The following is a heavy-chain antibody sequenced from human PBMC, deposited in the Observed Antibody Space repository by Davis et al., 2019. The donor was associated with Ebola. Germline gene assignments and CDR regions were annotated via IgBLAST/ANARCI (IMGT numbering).Heavy chain of an antibody. CDR2: INHSGST. CDR1: GGSFSGYY. V-gene: IGHV4-34*01. Sequence: PSETLSLTCAVYGGSFSGYYWSWIRQPPGKGLEWIGEINHSGSTNYNPSLKSRVTISVDTFKNQFSLKLSSVTAADTAVYYCARGSGSTTRYMDVWGKGTTVTVSS. J-gene: IGHJ6*03. D-gene: IGHD2/OR15-2a*01. CDR3: ARGSGSTTRYMDV.